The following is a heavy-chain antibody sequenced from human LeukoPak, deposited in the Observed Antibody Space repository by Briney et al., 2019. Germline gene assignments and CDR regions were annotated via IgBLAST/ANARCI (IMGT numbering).Heavy chain of an antibody. CDR3: ARVSGSYFDY. V-gene: IGHV4-4*02. D-gene: IGHD1-26*01. CDR1: GGSISSSDW. J-gene: IGHJ4*02. Sequence: SGTLSLTCAVSGGSISSSDWWSWVRQPPGKGLEWLGQIYYSGSTNYNPSLKSRVTISVDKSKNQFSLKLSSVAAADTAVYYCARVSGSYFDYWGQGTLVTVSS. CDR2: IYYSGST.